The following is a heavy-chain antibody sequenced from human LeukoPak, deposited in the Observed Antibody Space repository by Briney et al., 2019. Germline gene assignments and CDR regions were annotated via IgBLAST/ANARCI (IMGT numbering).Heavy chain of an antibody. D-gene: IGHD3-22*01. CDR1: GGTFISYA. J-gene: IGHJ1*01. V-gene: IGHV1-69*05. CDR2: IIPIFGTA. Sequence: GASVKVSCKASGGTFISYAISWVRQAPGQGLEWMGRIIPIFGTANYAQKFQDRVTITTDKSTSTAYMELSSLRSEDSAVYYCARASLGYYDSSGYPAEYFQHWGQGTLVTVSS. CDR3: ARASLGYYDSSGYPAEYFQH.